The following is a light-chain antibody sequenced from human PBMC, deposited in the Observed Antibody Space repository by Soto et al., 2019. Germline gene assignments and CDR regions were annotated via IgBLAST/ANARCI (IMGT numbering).Light chain of an antibody. J-gene: IGLJ1*01. Sequence: QSVLAQPRSVSGSPGQSVSIACTGTSRDVDAYDFVSWYQHHPGKAPKLIISEVSKRPSGVPHRFSGSKSGNTASLTISGLQAEDEADYFCCSFAGSFYVFGTGTKVTV. CDR1: SRDVDAYDF. CDR3: CSFAGSFYV. CDR2: EVS. V-gene: IGLV2-11*01.